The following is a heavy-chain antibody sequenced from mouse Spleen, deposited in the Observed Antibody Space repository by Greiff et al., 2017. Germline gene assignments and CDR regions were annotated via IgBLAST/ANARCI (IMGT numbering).Heavy chain of an antibody. V-gene: IGHV3-6*01. J-gene: IGHJ3*01. CDR1: GYSITSGYY. Sequence: DVQLVESGPGLVKPSQSLSLTCSVTGYSITSGYYWNWIRQFPGNKLEWMGYISYDGSNNYNPSLKNRISITRDTSKNQFFLKLNSVTTEDTATYYCARNYRYDWFAYWGQGTLVTVSA. CDR3: ARNYRYDWFAY. CDR2: ISYDGSN. D-gene: IGHD2-14*01.